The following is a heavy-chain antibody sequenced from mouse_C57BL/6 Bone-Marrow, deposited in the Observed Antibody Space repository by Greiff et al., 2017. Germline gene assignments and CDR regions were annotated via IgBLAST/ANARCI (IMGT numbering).Heavy chain of an antibody. D-gene: IGHD1-1*01. Sequence: VKLQESGAELARPGASVKMSCKASGYTFTSYRMHWVKQRPGQGLEWIGYIDPSSGYTKYNQKFKDKATLTADKSSSTAYMQLSSLTSEDSAVYDCARDYGSIHWDFDVWGTGTTVTVSS. J-gene: IGHJ1*03. CDR3: ARDYGSIHWDFDV. V-gene: IGHV1-4*01. CDR1: GYTFTSYR. CDR2: IDPSSGYT.